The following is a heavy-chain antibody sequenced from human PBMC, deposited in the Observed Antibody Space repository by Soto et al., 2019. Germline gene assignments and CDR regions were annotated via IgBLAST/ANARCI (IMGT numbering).Heavy chain of an antibody. Sequence: GWSLRLSCASSGFTFTRYSMNWARQAPGKGLEWVSSISSTTNYIYYADSMKGRFTVSRDNAKSSVYLEMNSLSAEDAAVYYCARESEDLTSKFDYWGQGTLVTVSS. CDR3: ARESEDLTSKFDY. J-gene: IGHJ4*02. CDR2: ISSTTNYI. CDR1: GFTFTRYS. V-gene: IGHV3-21*01.